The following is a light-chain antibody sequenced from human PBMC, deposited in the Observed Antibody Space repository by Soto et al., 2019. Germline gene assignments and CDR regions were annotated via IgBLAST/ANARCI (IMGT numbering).Light chain of an antibody. CDR2: RAS. V-gene: IGKV3-20*01. CDR3: QHYVDTPLT. Sequence: EIVLTQSPGTLSLSPGERATLSCRASQSVNNNYLAWYQQIPGQAPRLLIYRASSRATGIPDRFSGSGSGTDCTLTISRLEPEDFAVYYCQHYVDTPLTFGGGTKVEIK. J-gene: IGKJ4*01. CDR1: QSVNNNY.